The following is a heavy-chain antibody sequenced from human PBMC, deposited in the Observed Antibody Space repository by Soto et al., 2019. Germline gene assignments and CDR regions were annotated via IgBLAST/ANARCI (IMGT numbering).Heavy chain of an antibody. J-gene: IGHJ6*02. D-gene: IGHD2-2*01. CDR2: IIPIFGTA. CDR1: GGTFSSYA. CDR3: ARDEDCVSTSCYYYYYGMDV. Sequence: ASVKVSCKASGGTFSSYAISWVRQSPGQGLEWMGGIIPIFGTADYAQKFQGRVTMTTDTSTSTAYMELRSLRSDDTAVYYCARDEDCVSTSCYYYYYGMDVWGQGTAVTVSS. V-gene: IGHV1-69*05.